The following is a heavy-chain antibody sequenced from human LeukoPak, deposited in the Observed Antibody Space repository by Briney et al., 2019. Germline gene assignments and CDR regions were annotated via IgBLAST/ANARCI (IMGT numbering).Heavy chain of an antibody. D-gene: IGHD4-17*01. V-gene: IGHV4-4*07. CDR2: IYTSENT. CDR1: GGSIGSYY. CDR3: AREGDYGDSSKSLYYMDV. Sequence: PSETLSLTCTVSGGSIGSYYLSWIRQPAGKGLEWIGRIYTSENTDYNPSLKSRVTMSVDMSTSQFSLRLTSVTAADTAVYYCAREGDYGDSSKSLYYMDVWGKGTKVTVSS. J-gene: IGHJ6*03.